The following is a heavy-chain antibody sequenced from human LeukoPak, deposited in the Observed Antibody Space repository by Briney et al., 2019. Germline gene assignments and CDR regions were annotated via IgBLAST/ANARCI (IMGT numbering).Heavy chain of an antibody. D-gene: IGHD6-13*01. CDR2: MNPNSGNT. V-gene: IGHV1-8*01. Sequence: ASVKVSRKASGYTFTTYDINWVRHATGQGLEWMGWMNPNSGNTGSAQKFQGRVTITRNNSISTAYMELSSLRSEDTAVYYCARGAGYSSSWIDAFDIWGQGTMVTVSS. J-gene: IGHJ3*02. CDR1: GYTFTTYD. CDR3: ARGAGYSSSWIDAFDI.